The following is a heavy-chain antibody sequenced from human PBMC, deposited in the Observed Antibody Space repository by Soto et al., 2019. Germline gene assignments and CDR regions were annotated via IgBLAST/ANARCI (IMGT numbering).Heavy chain of an antibody. J-gene: IGHJ6*02. V-gene: IGHV3-30-3*01. CDR3: AREWGSYYDILTGYYGYYYGMDV. D-gene: IGHD3-9*01. CDR2: ISYDGSNK. CDR1: GFTFSSYA. Sequence: SLRLSCAASGFTFSSYAMHWVRQAPGKGLEWVAVISYDGSNKYYADSVKGRFTISRDNSKNTLYLQMNSLRAEDTAVYYCAREWGSYYDILTGYYGYYYGMDVWGQGTTVTVSS.